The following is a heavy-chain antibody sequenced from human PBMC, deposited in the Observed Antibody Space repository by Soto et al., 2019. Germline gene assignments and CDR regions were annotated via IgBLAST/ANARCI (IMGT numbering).Heavy chain of an antibody. V-gene: IGHV3-7*05. CDR1: GFTFSDYW. Sequence: DVRLVESGGNLVQPGGSLRLSCAASGFTFSDYWMSWVRQAPGKGLEWVANIKHDGRETYYLDSVRGRFTVSRDNAKKSLFLQMNNLRAEDTAVYYCRIAGRIDQWGQGTLVTVSS. D-gene: IGHD6-6*01. CDR2: IKHDGRET. CDR3: RIAGRIDQ. J-gene: IGHJ4*02.